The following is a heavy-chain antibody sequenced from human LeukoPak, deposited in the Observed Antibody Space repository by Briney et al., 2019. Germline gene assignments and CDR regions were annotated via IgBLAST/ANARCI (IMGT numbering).Heavy chain of an antibody. CDR2: IYYSGNT. CDR1: DGSIIGYY. CDR3: AKYVSTGWFDP. D-gene: IGHD5/OR15-5a*01. V-gene: IGHV4-59*08. J-gene: IGHJ5*02. Sequence: SETLSLTCTVSDGSIIGYYWSWIRQSPGKGLELIGYIYYSGNTNYNPSLKRRVTISVDTSKNQFSLKLPSVTAADTAVYYCAKYVSTGWFDPWGQGTLVTVSS.